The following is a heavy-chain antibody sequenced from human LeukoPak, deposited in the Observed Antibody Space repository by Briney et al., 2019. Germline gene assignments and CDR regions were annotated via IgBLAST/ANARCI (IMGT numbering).Heavy chain of an antibody. D-gene: IGHD4-17*01. CDR3: ARDRTTVTMLGSLDYGMDV. CDR2: ISYDGSNK. V-gene: IGHV3-30-3*01. J-gene: IGHJ6*02. Sequence: GGSLSLSCAASGFTFSSYAMHWVRQAPGKGLEWVAVISYDGSNKYYADSVKGRFTISRDNSKNTLYLQMNSLRAEDTAVYYCARDRTTVTMLGSLDYGMDVWGQGTTVTVSS. CDR1: GFTFSSYA.